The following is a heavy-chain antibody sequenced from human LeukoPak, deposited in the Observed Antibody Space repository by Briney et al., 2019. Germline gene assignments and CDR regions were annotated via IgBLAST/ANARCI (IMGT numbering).Heavy chain of an antibody. Sequence: PGGSLRLSCAASGFTFSRYSMNWVRQAPGKGLEWVSSISTSSNYIYYADSVKGRFTISRDNARKSLYLETNSLRADDTAVYYCARDDGAYYDSSGNDYWGQGTLVTVSS. J-gene: IGHJ4*02. V-gene: IGHV3-21*01. CDR3: ARDDGAYYDSSGNDY. D-gene: IGHD3-22*01. CDR2: ISTSSNYI. CDR1: GFTFSRYS.